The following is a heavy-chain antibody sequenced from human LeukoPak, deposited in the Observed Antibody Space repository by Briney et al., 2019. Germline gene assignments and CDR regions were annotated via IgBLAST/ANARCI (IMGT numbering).Heavy chain of an antibody. CDR1: GGSFSGYY. D-gene: IGHD2-2*01. J-gene: IGHJ3*02. V-gene: IGHV4-34*01. CDR3: ARDPYCSSTGCYVRDAFDI. Sequence: SETLSLTCAVYGGSFSGYYWSWIRQPPGKGLEWIGEINHSGSTNYNPSLKSRVTISVDTSKNQFSLKLSSVTAADTAVYYCARDPYCSSTGCYVRDAFDIWGQGTMVTVSS. CDR2: INHSGST.